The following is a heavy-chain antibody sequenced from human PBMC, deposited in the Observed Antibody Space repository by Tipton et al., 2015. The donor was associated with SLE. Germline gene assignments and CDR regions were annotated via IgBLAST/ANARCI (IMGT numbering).Heavy chain of an antibody. CDR2: IYNSGSA. CDR3: ARGGVGGYDYFDY. Sequence: LSLTCTVSGGSISSGGYYWSWIRQHPGKGLEWIGHIYNSGSAYYNPSLMSRVTISGDTSKKQFSLKLTSVTAADTAVYYCARGGVGGYDYFDYWGQGILVTVSS. V-gene: IGHV4-31*03. J-gene: IGHJ4*02. D-gene: IGHD5-12*01. CDR1: GGSISSGGYY.